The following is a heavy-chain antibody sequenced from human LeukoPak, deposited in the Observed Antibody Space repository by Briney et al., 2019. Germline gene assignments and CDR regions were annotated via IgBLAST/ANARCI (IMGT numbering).Heavy chain of an antibody. CDR1: GFTFSSYW. J-gene: IGHJ4*02. CDR2: IKQDGSEK. CDR3: ARDPPHRLSFFDY. D-gene: IGHD2-15*01. Sequence: GGSLRLSCAASGFTFSSYWMSWVRQAPGKGLEWVANIKQDGSEKYYVDSVKGRFTISRDNAKNSLYLQMNSLRAEDTAVYYCARDPPHRLSFFDYWGQGTLVTVSS. V-gene: IGHV3-7*01.